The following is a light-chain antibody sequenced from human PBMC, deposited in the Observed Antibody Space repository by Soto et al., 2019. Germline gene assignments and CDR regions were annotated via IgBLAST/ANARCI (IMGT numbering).Light chain of an antibody. CDR1: TSDSHEFNT. Sequence: QSALAQPASRSGSRGQSITIAWSGRTSDSHEFNTISWFRQDPGKAPKLILYAVTKRPSGVSPRISGSKCGLTASLIIPGLRDDDEADYFCASYTNTNVLIFGTGPKVTVL. CDR3: ASYTNTNVLI. V-gene: IGLV2-14*01. J-gene: IGLJ1*01. CDR2: AVT.